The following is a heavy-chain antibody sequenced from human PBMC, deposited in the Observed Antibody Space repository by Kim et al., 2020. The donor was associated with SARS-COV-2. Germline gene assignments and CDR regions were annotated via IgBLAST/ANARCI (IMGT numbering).Heavy chain of an antibody. D-gene: IGHD3-10*01. J-gene: IGHJ4*02. CDR2: ISYDGSNK. Sequence: GGSLRLSCAASGFTFSSYGMHWVRQAPGKGLEWVAVISYDGSNKYHADSVKGRFTISRDNSKNTLYLQMNSLRAEDTAVYYCARGLGFGEFHAGFDYWGQGTLVTVSS. CDR3: ARGLGFGEFHAGFDY. CDR1: GFTFSSYG. V-gene: IGHV3-33*05.